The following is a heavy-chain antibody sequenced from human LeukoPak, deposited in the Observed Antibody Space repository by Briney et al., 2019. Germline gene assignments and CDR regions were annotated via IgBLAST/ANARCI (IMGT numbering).Heavy chain of an antibody. D-gene: IGHD6-13*01. CDR3: ARAFGIAAARLDY. J-gene: IGHJ4*02. CDR1: GFTFSSYS. V-gene: IGHV3-21*01. CDR2: ISSSSSYI. Sequence: GGSLRLSSAASGFTFSSYSMNWVRQAPGKGLGWVSSISSSSSYIYYADSVKGRFTISRDNAKNSLYLQMNSLRAEDTAVYYCARAFGIAAARLDYWGQGTLVTVSS.